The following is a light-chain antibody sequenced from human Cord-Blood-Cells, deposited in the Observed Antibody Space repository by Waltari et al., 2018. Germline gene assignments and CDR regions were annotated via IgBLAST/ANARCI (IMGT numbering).Light chain of an antibody. J-gene: IGKJ1*01. Sequence: DILMTQSPASLAASLGERATITCKSSQSVLYSSNNKDYLAWYQQKPGQPPKLLIYWASTRECGVPDRFSGSGSGTDFALTISSLQAEDVAVYYCQQCYSTPRTFGQGTKVEIK. CDR3: QQCYSTPRT. V-gene: IGKV4-1*01. CDR1: QSVLYSSNNKDY. CDR2: WAS.